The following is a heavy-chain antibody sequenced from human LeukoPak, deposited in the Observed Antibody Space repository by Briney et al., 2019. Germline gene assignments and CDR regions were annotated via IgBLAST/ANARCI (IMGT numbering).Heavy chain of an antibody. CDR3: ATGRSNSYFLGDS. CDR1: GGSFGGYY. D-gene: IGHD5-18*01. V-gene: IGHV4-34*01. J-gene: IGHJ4*02. CDR2: KTESGST. Sequence: KPSETLSLTCGVSGGSFGGYYWSWIRQSPRKGLEWIGEKTESGSTNYNPSLKSRVTASVDASKKQFSLNLRSVTAADTAVYYCATGRSNSYFLGDSWGQGTLVTVSS.